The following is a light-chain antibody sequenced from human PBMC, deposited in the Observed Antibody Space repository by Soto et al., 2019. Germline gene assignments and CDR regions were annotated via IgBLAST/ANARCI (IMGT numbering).Light chain of an antibody. V-gene: IGLV2-11*01. CDR2: DVS. CDR3: CSYAGSYTYV. Sequence: QSVLTQPRSVSGSPGQSVTISCTGTSSDVGDYNFVSWYQQHPGKAPKLVIYDVSKRPSGVPDRFSGSKSGNTASLTISGLQADDVADYYCCSYAGSYTYVFGTGTKLTVL. CDR1: SSDVGDYNF. J-gene: IGLJ1*01.